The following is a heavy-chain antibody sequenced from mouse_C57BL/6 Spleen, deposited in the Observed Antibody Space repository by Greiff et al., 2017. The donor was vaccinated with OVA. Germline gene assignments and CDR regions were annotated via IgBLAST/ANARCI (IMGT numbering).Heavy chain of an antibody. V-gene: IGHV3-6*01. Sequence: EVQVVESGPGLVKPSQSLSLTCSVPGYSITSGYYWNWIRQFPGNKLEWMGYISYDGSNNYNPSLKNRISITRDTSKNQFFLKLNSVTTEDTATYYCARDREGAWFSYWGQGTLVTVSA. CDR3: ARDREGAWFSY. D-gene: IGHD3-1*01. J-gene: IGHJ3*01. CDR1: GYSITSGYY. CDR2: ISYDGSN.